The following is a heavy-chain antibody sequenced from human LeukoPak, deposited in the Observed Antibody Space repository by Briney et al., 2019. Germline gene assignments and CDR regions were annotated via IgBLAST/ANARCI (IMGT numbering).Heavy chain of an antibody. CDR3: AKDLTGSGNYYMDV. CDR1: GFTFSSYG. Sequence: PGGSLRLSCAASGFTFSSYGMHWVRQAPGKVLEWVAFIRYDGSNKYYADSVKGRFTISRDNSKNTLYLQMNSLRAEDTAVYYCAKDLTGSGNYYMDVWGKGTTVTISS. J-gene: IGHJ6*03. D-gene: IGHD3-10*01. CDR2: IRYDGSNK. V-gene: IGHV3-30*02.